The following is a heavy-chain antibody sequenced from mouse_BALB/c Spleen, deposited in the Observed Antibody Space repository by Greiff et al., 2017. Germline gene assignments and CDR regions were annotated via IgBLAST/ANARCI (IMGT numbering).Heavy chain of an antibody. J-gene: IGHJ4*01. V-gene: IGHV5-12-2*01. CDR2: ISNGGGST. CDR1: GFTFSSYT. Sequence: EVQVVESGGGLVQPGGSLKLSCAASGFTFSSYTMSWVRQTPEKRLEWVAYISNGGGSTYYPDTVKGRFTISRDNAKNTLYLQMSSLKSEDTAMYYCARRSLYAMDYWGQGTSVTVSS. CDR3: ARRSLYAMDY.